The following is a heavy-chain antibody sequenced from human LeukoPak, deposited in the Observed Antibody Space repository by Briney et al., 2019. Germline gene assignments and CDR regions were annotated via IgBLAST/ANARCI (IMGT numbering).Heavy chain of an antibody. D-gene: IGHD5-18*01. CDR1: GYTFTSYY. J-gene: IGHJ4*02. CDR2: INPSGGST. Sequence: ASVKVSCKASGYTFTSYYMRWVRQAPGQGLEWMGIINPSGGSTSYAQKFQGRVTMTRDTSTSTVYMELSSLRSEDTAVYYCARPGNTAIQFDYWGQGTLVTVSS. CDR3: ARPGNTAIQFDY. V-gene: IGHV1-46*01.